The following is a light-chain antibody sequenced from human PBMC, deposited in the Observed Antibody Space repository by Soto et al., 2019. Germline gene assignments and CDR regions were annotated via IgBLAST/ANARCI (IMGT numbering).Light chain of an antibody. CDR1: SSNIGSNY. CDR3: AAWDDSLSGQV. CDR2: RNN. Sequence: QSVLVQPPSASGTPGQTVTTSCSGSSSNIGSNYVFWYQQLPGTAPKLLIYRNNQRPSGVPDRFSGSKSGTSASLAISGLRSEDEADYYCAAWDDSLSGQVFGTGTKVTVL. J-gene: IGLJ1*01. V-gene: IGLV1-47*01.